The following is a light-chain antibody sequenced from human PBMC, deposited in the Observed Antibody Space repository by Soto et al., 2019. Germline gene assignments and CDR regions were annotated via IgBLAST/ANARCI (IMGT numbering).Light chain of an antibody. CDR3: QQLNSYPLT. J-gene: IGKJ4*01. CDR1: QGISSY. CDR2: AAS. Sequence: DIQLTQSPSFLSASVVDRFTITFRAIQGISSYLAWYQQKPGKAPKLLIYAASTLQSGVPSRFSGSGSGTEFTLTISSLQPEDFATYYCQQLNSYPLTFGGGTKVDI. V-gene: IGKV1-9*01.